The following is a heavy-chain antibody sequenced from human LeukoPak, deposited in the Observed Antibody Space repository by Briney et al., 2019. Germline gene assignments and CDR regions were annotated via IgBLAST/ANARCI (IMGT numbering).Heavy chain of an antibody. Sequence: SETLSLTCTVSGGYITNYYWSWIRQPPGKGLEWIGYVYDSGTTNYNPSLRSRVTISVGTSKNNFSLKLTSVTAADTAVYYCARHRRQDYYDSSGSLDHWGQGTLVTVSS. CDR3: ARHRRQDYYDSSGSLDH. CDR2: VYDSGTT. V-gene: IGHV4-59*08. J-gene: IGHJ4*02. D-gene: IGHD3-22*01. CDR1: GGYITNYY.